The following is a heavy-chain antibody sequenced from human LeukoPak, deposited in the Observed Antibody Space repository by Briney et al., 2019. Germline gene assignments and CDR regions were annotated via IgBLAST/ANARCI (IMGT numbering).Heavy chain of an antibody. CDR2: IYYSGST. J-gene: IGHJ4*02. CDR3: ARVPKSSVAGLY. D-gene: IGHD6-19*01. CDR1: GGSISSHY. Sequence: SETLSLTCTVSGGSISSHYWSWIRQPPGKGLEWIGYIYYSGSTNYNPSLKSRVTISVDTSKNRFSLKLSSVTAADTAVYYCARVPKSSVAGLYWGQGTLVTVSS. V-gene: IGHV4-59*11.